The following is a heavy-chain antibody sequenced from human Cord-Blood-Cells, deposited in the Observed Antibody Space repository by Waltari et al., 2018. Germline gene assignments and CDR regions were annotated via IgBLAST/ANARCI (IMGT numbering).Heavy chain of an antibody. CDR1: GFTFRRYA. CDR3: ARDYYDSSGYYY. Sequence: QVQLVESGGGVVQPGRSLRLSCAASGFTFRRYAMHWVRQAPGTGLEWVAVISYDGSNKYYADSVKGRFTISRDNSKNTLYLQMNSLRAEDTAVYYCARDYYDSSGYYYWGQGTLVTVSS. CDR2: ISYDGSNK. V-gene: IGHV3-30*04. D-gene: IGHD3-22*01. J-gene: IGHJ4*02.